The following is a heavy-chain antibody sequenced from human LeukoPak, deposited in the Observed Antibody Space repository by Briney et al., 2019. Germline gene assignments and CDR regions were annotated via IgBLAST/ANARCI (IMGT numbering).Heavy chain of an antibody. V-gene: IGHV3-21*01. CDR2: ISGSSTYT. J-gene: IGHJ6*03. CDR1: GFTFSGYS. D-gene: IGHD3-9*01. CDR3: ARRSAGAPTGYYYMDI. Sequence: GGSLRLSCAASGFTFSGYSMTWVRQGPRKGLEWVSSISGSSTYTYYADSVKGRFTISRDNAKNSLDLQVNSLRAEDTAVYYCARRSAGAPTGYYYMDIWGKGTTVSVSS.